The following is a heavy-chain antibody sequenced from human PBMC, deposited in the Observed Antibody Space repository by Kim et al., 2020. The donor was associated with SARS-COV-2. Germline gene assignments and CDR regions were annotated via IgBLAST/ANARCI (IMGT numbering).Heavy chain of an antibody. J-gene: IGHJ4*02. D-gene: IGHD2-15*01. CDR2: HGESDT. V-gene: IGHV5-51*01. Sequence: HGESDTRYSPSFQGQVTISADKSISTAYMQWSSLKASDTAMYYCARIGDYWGQGTLVTVSS. CDR3: ARIGDY.